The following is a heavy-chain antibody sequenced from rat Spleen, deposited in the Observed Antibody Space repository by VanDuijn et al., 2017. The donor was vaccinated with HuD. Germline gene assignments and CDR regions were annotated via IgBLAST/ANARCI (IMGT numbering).Heavy chain of an antibody. CDR2: ISYDGGNT. J-gene: IGHJ2*01. D-gene: IGHD1-6*01. Sequence: EVQLVESGGGLVQPGRSLKVSCAASGFTFSNYGVHWIRQAPTKGLEWVAYISYDGGNTYYPDSVNGRFTISRDNAKSTLYLQMDSLKSEDTATYYCTTWDYWHNRFDYWGQGVMVTVSS. V-gene: IGHV5-19*01. CDR3: TTWDYWHNRFDY. CDR1: GFTFSNYG.